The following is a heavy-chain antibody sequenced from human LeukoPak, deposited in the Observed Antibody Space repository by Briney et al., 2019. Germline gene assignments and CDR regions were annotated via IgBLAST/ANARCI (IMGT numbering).Heavy chain of an antibody. J-gene: IGHJ4*02. D-gene: IGHD1-14*01. CDR2: IIPILGIA. V-gene: IGHV1-69*04. CDR3: ATPLFDY. Sequence: PGGSLRLSCAASGFTFSSYAMSWVRQAPGQGLEWMGRIIPILGIANYAQKFQGRVTITADKSTSTAYMELSSLRSEDTAVYYCATPLFDYWGQGTLVTVSS. CDR1: GFTFSSYA.